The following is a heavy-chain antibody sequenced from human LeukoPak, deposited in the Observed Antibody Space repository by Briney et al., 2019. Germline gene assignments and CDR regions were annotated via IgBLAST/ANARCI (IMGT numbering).Heavy chain of an antibody. CDR3: AKGEVPAAMLSPFDY. CDR1: GFTFSSYG. D-gene: IGHD2-2*01. CDR2: ISYDGSNK. Sequence: GRSLRLSCAASGFTFSSYGMHWVRQAPGKGLEWVAVISYDGSNKYYADSVKGRFTTSRDNSKNTLYLQMNSLRAEDTAVYYCAKGEVPAAMLSPFDYWGQGTLVTVSS. V-gene: IGHV3-30*18. J-gene: IGHJ4*02.